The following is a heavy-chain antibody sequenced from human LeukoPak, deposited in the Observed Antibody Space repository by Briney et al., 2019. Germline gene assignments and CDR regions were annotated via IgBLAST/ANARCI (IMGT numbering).Heavy chain of an antibody. CDR3: ARDGIAARTNWFDP. V-gene: IGHV4-4*07. CDR2: IYTSGST. J-gene: IGHJ5*02. Sequence: SETLSLTCTVSGGSISSYYWSWIRQPAGKGLEWIGRIYTSGSTNYNPSLKSRVTMSVDTSKNQFSLKLSSVTAADTAVYYCARDGIAARTNWFDPWGQGTLVTVSS. D-gene: IGHD6-6*01. CDR1: GGSISSYY.